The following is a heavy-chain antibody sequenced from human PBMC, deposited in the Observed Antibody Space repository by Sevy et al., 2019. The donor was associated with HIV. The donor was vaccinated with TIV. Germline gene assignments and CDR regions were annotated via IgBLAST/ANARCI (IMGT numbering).Heavy chain of an antibody. D-gene: IGHD3-22*01. CDR2: ISYDGSNK. J-gene: IGHJ3*02. Sequence: GGSLRLSCAASGFTFSSYAVHWVRQAPGKGLEWVAVISYDGSNKYYADSVKGRFTISRDNSKNTLYLQMNSLRAEDTAVYYCARDQLITMIVVVPAGAFDIWGQGTMVTVSS. CDR3: ARDQLITMIVVVPAGAFDI. V-gene: IGHV3-30-3*01. CDR1: GFTFSSYA.